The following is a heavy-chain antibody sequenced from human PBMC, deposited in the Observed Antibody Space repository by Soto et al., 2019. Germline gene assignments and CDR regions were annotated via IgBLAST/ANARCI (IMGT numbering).Heavy chain of an antibody. D-gene: IGHD3-10*01. CDR2: ISGSGGST. Sequence: EVQLLESGGGLVQTGGSLRLSCAASGFTCSSYAMSWVRQAPGKGLEWVSAISGSGGSTYYADSVKGRFTISRDNSKNTLYLQMNSLRAEDTAVYYCAKGSRSYYYGSGSYFDPWGQGPLVTVSS. CDR3: AKGSRSYYYGSGSYFDP. V-gene: IGHV3-23*01. CDR1: GFTCSSYA. J-gene: IGHJ5*02.